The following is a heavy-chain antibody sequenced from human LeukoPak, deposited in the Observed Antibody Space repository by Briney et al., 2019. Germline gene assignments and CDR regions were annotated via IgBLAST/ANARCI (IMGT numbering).Heavy chain of an antibody. D-gene: IGHD4-17*01. V-gene: IGHV3-23*01. CDR3: ATALLRASTSTVV. CDR1: GFTFRTYA. Sequence: GGSLRLSCAASGFTFRTYAMNWVRQAPGKGLEWVSGIGVSGSTYYADAVKGRFITSRGNSKNTLYLQIISLRIEDTAVFYCATALLRASTSTVVWGEGTTVTVSP. J-gene: IGHJ6*04. CDR2: IGVSGST.